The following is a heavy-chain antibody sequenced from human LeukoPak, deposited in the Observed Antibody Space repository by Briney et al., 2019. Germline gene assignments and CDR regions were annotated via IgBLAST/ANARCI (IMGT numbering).Heavy chain of an antibody. Sequence: NAGGSLRLSCAASGFTFSSYSMNWVRQAPGKGLEWVSFTDTSGRYVYYADSVKGRFTISRDNAKNLLFLQMNGLRAEDTALYYCARGRSISLLRGVAMSDGFDIWGQGAMVAVSS. CDR3: ARGRSISLLRGVAMSDGFDI. CDR1: GFTFSSYS. CDR2: TDTSGRYV. V-gene: IGHV3-21*06. J-gene: IGHJ3*02. D-gene: IGHD3-10*01.